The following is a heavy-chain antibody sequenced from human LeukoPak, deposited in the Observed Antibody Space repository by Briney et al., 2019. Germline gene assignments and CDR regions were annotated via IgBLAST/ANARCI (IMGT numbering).Heavy chain of an antibody. CDR1: GYTFTSYY. Sequence: ASVKVSCKASGYTFTSYYMHWVRQAPGQGLEWMGIINPSGGSTSYAQKFQGRVTMTRDTSTSTVYMELSSLRSEDTAVYYCARAPLGYGDDYYYMDVWGKGTMVTVSS. J-gene: IGHJ6*03. V-gene: IGHV1-46*01. D-gene: IGHD4-17*01. CDR2: INPSGGST. CDR3: ARAPLGYGDDYYYMDV.